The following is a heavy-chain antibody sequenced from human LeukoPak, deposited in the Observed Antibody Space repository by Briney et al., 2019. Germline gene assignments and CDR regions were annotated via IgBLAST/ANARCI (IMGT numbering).Heavy chain of an antibody. Sequence: GGSLRLSCAASGFTFSSYAMSWVRQATGKGLVWVPRINSDGSSTSYADSVKGRFTISRDNAKNTLYLQMNSLRAEDTAVYYCAREGGGSYNFDYWGQGTPVTVSS. CDR2: INSDGSST. J-gene: IGHJ4*02. V-gene: IGHV3-74*01. CDR1: GFTFSSYA. CDR3: AREGGGSYNFDY. D-gene: IGHD1-26*01.